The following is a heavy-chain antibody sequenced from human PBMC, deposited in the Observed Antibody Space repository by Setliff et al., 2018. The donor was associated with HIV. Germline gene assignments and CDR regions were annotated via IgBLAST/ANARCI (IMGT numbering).Heavy chain of an antibody. V-gene: IGHV1-3*01. D-gene: IGHD3-3*01. CDR1: GYSFTNHA. CDR2: IKVGSGNT. CDR3: ARDGWSGQSCYLYNWFDP. J-gene: IGHJ5*02. Sequence: ASVKVSCKASGYSFTNHAVHWVRQAPGQRLEWMGWIKVGSGNTQYSKEFQGRVTITRDTSATTAYMELSSLTSEDTAGYYCARDGWSGQSCYLYNWFDPWGQGTLVTVSS.